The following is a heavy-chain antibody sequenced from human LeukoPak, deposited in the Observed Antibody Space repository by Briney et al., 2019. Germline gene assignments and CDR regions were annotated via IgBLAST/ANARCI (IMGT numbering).Heavy chain of an antibody. CDR3: ARGFYAFDI. Sequence: GGSLRLSCAASGFTFSSYQMNWVRQAPGTGLEWVSYITSSGNSISYADSVKGRFTISRDNAKNSLYLQVSSLRAEDTAVYFCARGFYAFDIWGQGTMVTVS. CDR1: GFTFSSYQ. D-gene: IGHD3-3*01. V-gene: IGHV3-48*03. CDR2: ITSSGNSI. J-gene: IGHJ3*02.